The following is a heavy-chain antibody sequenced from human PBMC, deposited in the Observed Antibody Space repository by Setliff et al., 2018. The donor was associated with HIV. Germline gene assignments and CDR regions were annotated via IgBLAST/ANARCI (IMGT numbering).Heavy chain of an antibody. D-gene: IGHD3-9*01. CDR3: ARGHGWRYYDILTGYYNWANYYYYGMDV. CDR2: ISAYNGNT. CDR1: GNAFSSYG. Sequence: ASVKVSCKASGNAFSSYGITWVRQAPGQGLEWMGWISAYNGNTHYAQKLQGRVTMTRNTSISTAYMELSSLRSEDTAVYYCARGHGWRYYDILTGYYNWANYYYYGMDVWGQGTTVTVSS. V-gene: IGHV1-8*02. J-gene: IGHJ6*02.